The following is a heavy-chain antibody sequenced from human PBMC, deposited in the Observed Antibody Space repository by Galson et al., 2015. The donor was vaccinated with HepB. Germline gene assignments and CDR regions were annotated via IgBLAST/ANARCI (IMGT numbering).Heavy chain of an antibody. CDR1: GFSFSTYA. J-gene: IGHJ5*02. V-gene: IGHV3-30*04. D-gene: IGHD3-10*01. CDR2: ISYDGSNK. CDR3: AGAGRGFGSGSNWLDP. Sequence: SLRLSCAAAGFSFSTYAMHWVRQAPGKGLEWVALISYDGSNKFYAGSVRGRFTISRDNSKNTVYLQMNSLRAEDTAVYYCAGAGRGFGSGSNWLDPWGQGTLVTVSS.